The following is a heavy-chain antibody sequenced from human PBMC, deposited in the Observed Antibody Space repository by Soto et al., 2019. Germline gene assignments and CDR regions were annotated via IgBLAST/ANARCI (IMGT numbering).Heavy chain of an antibody. J-gene: IGHJ6*02. V-gene: IGHV1-18*01. CDR1: GYTFTSYG. D-gene: IGHD6-19*01. CDR2: ISAYNGNT. Sequence: GASVKVSCKASGYTFTSYGISWVRQAPGQGLEWMGWISAYNGNTNYAQKLQGRVTMTTDTSTSTAYMELRSLRSDDTAVYYCAREVAVAGTDEHYYYGMDVWGQGTTVTVSS. CDR3: AREVAVAGTDEHYYYGMDV.